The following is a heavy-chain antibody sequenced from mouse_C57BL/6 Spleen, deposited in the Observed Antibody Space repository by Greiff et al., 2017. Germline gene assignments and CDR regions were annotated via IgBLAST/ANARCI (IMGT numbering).Heavy chain of an antibody. Sequence: VQLQQSGAELVKPGASVKISCKASGYAFSSSWMNWVKQRPGKGLAWIGPIYPGDGDTNYNGQFKGKVTLTADKSSSKANMQLSILTSEDSAVYFCARLYYYGSSSSYYFDYWGQGTTLTVSS. D-gene: IGHD1-1*01. CDR1: GYAFSSSW. CDR2: IYPGDGDT. V-gene: IGHV1-80*01. CDR3: ARLYYYGSSSSYYFDY. J-gene: IGHJ2*01.